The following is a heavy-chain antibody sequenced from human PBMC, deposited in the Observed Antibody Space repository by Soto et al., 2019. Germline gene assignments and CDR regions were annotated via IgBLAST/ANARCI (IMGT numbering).Heavy chain of an antibody. J-gene: IGHJ5*02. CDR1: GGSISSGGYS. V-gene: IGHV4-30-2*01. CDR2: IYHSGST. Sequence: SETLSLTCAVSGGSISSGGYSWSWIRQPPGKGLEWIGYIYHSGSTFYIPSLKIRVTLSVDRSKNQFSLKLSSVTAADTALYYCARVPSPWGQGTLVTVS. CDR3: ARVPSP.